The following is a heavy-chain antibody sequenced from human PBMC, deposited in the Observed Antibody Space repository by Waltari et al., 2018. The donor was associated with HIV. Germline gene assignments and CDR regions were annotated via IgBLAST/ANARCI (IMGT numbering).Heavy chain of an antibody. Sequence: QVQLRESGPGLVKPSQTLSLTCTVSAASISSGYYYWSWIRQPAGKGLEWIGRVYTSGSTNSNPSHKRRVTISVDTSNNQFSLKLSSVTAADTAVYYCARALDYYESGSFPWWFFDLWGRGTLVTVTS. CDR2: VYTSGST. V-gene: IGHV4-61*02. CDR1: AASISSGYYY. J-gene: IGHJ2*01. D-gene: IGHD3-10*01. CDR3: ARALDYYESGSFPWWFFDL.